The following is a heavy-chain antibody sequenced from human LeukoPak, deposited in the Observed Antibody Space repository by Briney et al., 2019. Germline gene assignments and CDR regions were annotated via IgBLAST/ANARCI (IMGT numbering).Heavy chain of an antibody. V-gene: IGHV1-8*03. CDR3: ARRAGSYYLIDY. CDR1: GYTFTSYD. D-gene: IGHD1-26*01. J-gene: IGHJ4*02. Sequence: ASVKVSCKASGYTFTSYDINWVRQAPGQGLEWMGWMNPNSGNTGYAQKFQGRVTITRNTSISTAYMELSSLRSEDTAVYYCARRAGSYYLIDYWGQGTLVTVSS. CDR2: MNPNSGNT.